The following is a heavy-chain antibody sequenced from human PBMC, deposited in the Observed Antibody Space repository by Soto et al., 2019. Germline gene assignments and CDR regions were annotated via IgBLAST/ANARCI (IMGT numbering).Heavy chain of an antibody. CDR3: AKGGIVVPIEL. CDR1: GFTFSSYA. CDR2: ISGSGNST. V-gene: IGHV3-23*01. J-gene: IGHJ4*02. Sequence: EVQLLESGGGLVQPGGSLRLSCAASGFTFSSYAMSWVRQAPGKGLEWVSAISGSGNSTYYADSVKGRFTISRDSSKNTLYLQMNSLRAEDTAVYYCAKGGIVVPIELWGQGTLVTVSS. D-gene: IGHD3-22*01.